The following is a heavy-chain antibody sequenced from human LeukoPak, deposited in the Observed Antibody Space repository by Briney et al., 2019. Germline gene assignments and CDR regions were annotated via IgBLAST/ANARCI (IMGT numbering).Heavy chain of an antibody. CDR3: ARGIAAAGSLVFDY. D-gene: IGHD6-13*01. CDR2: INTNTGNP. V-gene: IGHV7-4-1*02. J-gene: IGHJ4*02. CDR1: GYTFTSEA. Sequence: ASVKVSCKASGYTFTSEAMNWVRQAPGQGLEWMGWINTNTGNPTYAQGFTGRFVFSLDTSVNTAYLQISSLKAEDTAIYFCARGIAAAGSLVFDYWGQGTLVTVPS.